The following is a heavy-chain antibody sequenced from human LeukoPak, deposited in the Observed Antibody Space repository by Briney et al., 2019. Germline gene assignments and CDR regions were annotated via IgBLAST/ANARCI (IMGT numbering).Heavy chain of an antibody. CDR1: GGSISSYY. J-gene: IGHJ6*03. CDR3: ARGGHFFDV. Sequence: SETLSLTCTVSGGSISSYYWSWLRQPAGKGLECLGVIYTTGSTNYNPSLKSRVTVSRDTSKNQFSLKLTSVTAADTAVYYCARGGHFFDVWGKGTTVTVSS. CDR2: IYTTGST. D-gene: IGHD3-16*01. V-gene: IGHV4-4*07.